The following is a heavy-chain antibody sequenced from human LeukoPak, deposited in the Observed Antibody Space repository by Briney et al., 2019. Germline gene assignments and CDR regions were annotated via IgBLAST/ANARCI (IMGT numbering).Heavy chain of an antibody. D-gene: IGHD3-22*01. CDR2: INRDVSTT. CDR3: ARDLLASSGYSYVQPSH. V-gene: IGHV3-74*01. CDR1: GFTFSSYC. Sequence: GGSLRLSCAASGFTFSSYCMHWVRQAPGQGLDWVSRINRDVSTTRYAESVKGRFTISRDNAKNTLYLQMDSLRAEDTAVYYCARDLLASSGYSYVQPSHWGQGALVIVSS. J-gene: IGHJ4*02.